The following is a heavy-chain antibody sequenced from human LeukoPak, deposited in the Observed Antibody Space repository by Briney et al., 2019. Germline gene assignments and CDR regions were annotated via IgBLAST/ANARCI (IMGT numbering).Heavy chain of an antibody. CDR1: GFTFSSYA. J-gene: IGHJ6*02. D-gene: IGHD2-2*02. CDR3: ARATNIVVVPAAIRYYYGMDV. Sequence: GGSLRLSCAASGFTFSSYAMSWVRQAPGKGLEWVSAISGSGGSTYYADSVKGRFTIPRDNAKNSLYLQMNSLRAEDTAVYYCARATNIVVVPAAIRYYYGMDVWGQGPRSPSP. V-gene: IGHV3-23*01. CDR2: ISGSGGST.